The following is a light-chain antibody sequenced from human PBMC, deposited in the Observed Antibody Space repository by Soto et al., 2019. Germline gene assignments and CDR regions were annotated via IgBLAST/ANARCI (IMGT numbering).Light chain of an antibody. V-gene: IGLV2-11*01. CDR1: SSDVGGYNY. CDR2: DVS. Sequence: QSALTQPPSVSGSPGQSVTISCTGTSSDVGGYNYVSWYQQHPGKAPKFMIYDVSKRPSGVPDRFSGSKSGNTASLTISGLQAEDESDYYCCSYAGSCTQVFGTGTKLTVL. CDR3: CSYAGSCTQV. J-gene: IGLJ1*01.